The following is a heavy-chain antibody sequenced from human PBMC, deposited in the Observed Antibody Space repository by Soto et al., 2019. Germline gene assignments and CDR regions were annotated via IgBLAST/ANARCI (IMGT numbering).Heavy chain of an antibody. CDR3: VHPRSTVQIPPT. CDR2: ISSNGDST. CDR1: GFTFSMFS. J-gene: IGHJ5*02. Sequence: LRLSCSASGFTFSMFSMHWVRQAPGKGLEYVSGISSNGDSTYYADSVKGRFTISRDNSKNTLCLQMSSLRAVDTAVYYCVHPRSTVQIPPTWGQGTLVTVSS. V-gene: IGHV3-64D*06. D-gene: IGHD4-17*01.